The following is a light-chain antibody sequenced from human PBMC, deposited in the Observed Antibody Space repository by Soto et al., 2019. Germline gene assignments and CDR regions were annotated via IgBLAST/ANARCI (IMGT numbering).Light chain of an antibody. Sequence: EIVLTQSPATLSLSPGERATLSCRASQSVGSYLTWYQQKPGQAPRLLIYETSKRATGIPARFSGSGSGTDFTLTISSLEPEDFAVYDCQQRSSWPRTFGQGTKVEIK. CDR3: QQRSSWPRT. CDR2: ETS. V-gene: IGKV3-11*01. CDR1: QSVGSY. J-gene: IGKJ1*01.